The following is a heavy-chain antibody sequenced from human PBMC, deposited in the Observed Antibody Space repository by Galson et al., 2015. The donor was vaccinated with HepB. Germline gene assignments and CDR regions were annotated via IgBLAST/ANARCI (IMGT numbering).Heavy chain of an antibody. CDR2: ISSSSINT. J-gene: IGHJ4*02. Sequence: SLRLSCAASGFTFSDYYMSWIRQAPGKGLEWISYISSSSINTNYADSVKGRFTISRDNAKNSLYLQMNSLRAEDTAVYYCARVADVDYGDHSHFDHWGQGTLVTVSS. V-gene: IGHV3-11*06. CDR3: ARVADVDYGDHSHFDH. D-gene: IGHD4-17*01. CDR1: GFTFSDYY.